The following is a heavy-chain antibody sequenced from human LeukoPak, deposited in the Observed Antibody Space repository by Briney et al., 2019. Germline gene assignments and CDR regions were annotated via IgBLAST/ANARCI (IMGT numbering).Heavy chain of an antibody. J-gene: IGHJ6*02. D-gene: IGHD2-15*01. CDR2: IYSGGGT. Sequence: GGSLRLSCAASGFDVSSNHMSWVRQAPGKGLEWVSFIYSGGGTYYADSVKGRFTISRDSSKNTLHLQMNSLRAEDTAVYYCAAKSHGSYYYGMDVWGQGTTVTVSS. V-gene: IGHV3-53*01. CDR3: AAKSHGSYYYGMDV. CDR1: GFDVSSNH.